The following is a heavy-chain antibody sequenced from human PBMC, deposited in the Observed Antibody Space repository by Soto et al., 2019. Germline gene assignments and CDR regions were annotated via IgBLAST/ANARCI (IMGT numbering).Heavy chain of an antibody. CDR3: ARDNYYGSGSYYNSRYFDY. CDR1: GFTFSSYA. J-gene: IGHJ4*02. Sequence: GGSLRLSCAASGFTFSSYAMHWVRQAPGKGLEWAAVISYDGSNKYYADSVKGRFTISRDNSKNTLYLQMNSLRAEDTAVYYCARDNYYGSGSYYNSRYFDYWGQGTLVTVSS. CDR2: ISYDGSNK. D-gene: IGHD3-10*01. V-gene: IGHV3-30-3*01.